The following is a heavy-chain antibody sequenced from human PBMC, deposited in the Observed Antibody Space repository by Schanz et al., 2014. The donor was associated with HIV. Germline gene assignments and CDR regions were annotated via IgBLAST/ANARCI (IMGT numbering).Heavy chain of an antibody. J-gene: IGHJ4*02. V-gene: IGHV1-2*02. Sequence: QVQLVQSGAEVKEPGASVKVSCKPYGHIFTGYLMHWVRQAPGQGLEWMGWINPSSGGTNYAQKFQGRVTMTRDTSISTAYMELSRLRSDDTAVYYCARVGRAYYYDSSGGIDYWGQGTLVTVSS. CDR3: ARVGRAYYYDSSGGIDY. CDR1: GHIFTGYL. CDR2: INPSSGGT. D-gene: IGHD3-22*01.